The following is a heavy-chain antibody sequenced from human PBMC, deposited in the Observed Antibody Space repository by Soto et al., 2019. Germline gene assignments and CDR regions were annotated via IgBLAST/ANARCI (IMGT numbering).Heavy chain of an antibody. V-gene: IGHV4-4*02. CDR1: GGSISSSNW. CDR2: IYHSGST. J-gene: IGHJ4*02. D-gene: IGHD6-19*01. Sequence: PSETLSLTCAVSGGSISSSNWWSWVRQPPGKGLEWIGEIYHSGSTNYNPSLKSRVTISVDKSKNQFSLKLTSVTAADTAIYYYARSTGWPGFDFWGQGALVTVSS. CDR3: ARSTGWPGFDF.